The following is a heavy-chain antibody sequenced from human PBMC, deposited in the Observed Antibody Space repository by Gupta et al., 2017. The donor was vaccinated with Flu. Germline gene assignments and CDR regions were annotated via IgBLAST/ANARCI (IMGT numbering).Heavy chain of an antibody. J-gene: IGHJ5*02. D-gene: IGHD5-12*01. Sequence: EVQLVESGGGLVQPGGSLRLSCAASGFTFSSYSMNWVRQAPGKGLEWVSYISSSSRTIYYADSVKGRFTISRDNAKNSLYLQMNSLRDEDTAVYYCARDSFLGYGRPNRFDPWGQGTLGTVSS. V-gene: IGHV3-48*02. CDR1: GFTFSSYS. CDR3: ARDSFLGYGRPNRFDP. CDR2: ISSSSRTI.